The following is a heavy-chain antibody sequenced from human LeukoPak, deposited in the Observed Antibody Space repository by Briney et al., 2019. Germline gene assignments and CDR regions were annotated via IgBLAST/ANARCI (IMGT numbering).Heavy chain of an antibody. J-gene: IGHJ6*02. CDR1: GYTFTSYG. D-gene: IGHD3-9*01. Sequence: ASVKVSCKASGYTFTSYGISWVRQAPGQGLEWMGWISAYNGNTNYAQKLQGRVTMTTDTSTRTAYMELRSLRSDDTAVYYCARVIFEDYDILTGYHPGMDVWGQGTTVTVSS. CDR2: ISAYNGNT. CDR3: ARVIFEDYDILTGYHPGMDV. V-gene: IGHV1-18*01.